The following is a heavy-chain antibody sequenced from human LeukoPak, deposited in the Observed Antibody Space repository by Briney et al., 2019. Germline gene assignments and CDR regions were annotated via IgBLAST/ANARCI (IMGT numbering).Heavy chain of an antibody. CDR3: AKMDGYCSSTSCYI. J-gene: IGHJ4*02. V-gene: IGHV3-30*02. CDR2: IRYDGSNK. Sequence: PGGSLRLSCAASGFTFSSYGMHWVRQAPGKGLEWVAFIRYDGSNKYYADSVKGRFTISRDNSKNTLYLQMNSLRAEDTAVYYCAKMDGYCSSTSCYIWGQGTLVTVSS. D-gene: IGHD2-2*02. CDR1: GFTFSSYG.